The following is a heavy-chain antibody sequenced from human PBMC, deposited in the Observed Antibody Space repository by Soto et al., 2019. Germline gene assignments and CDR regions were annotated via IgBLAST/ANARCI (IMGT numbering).Heavy chain of an antibody. CDR1: GFTFSNYA. V-gene: IGHV3-23*01. CDR3: AKDKTMVTRTIDY. CDR2: ISFSGSST. D-gene: IGHD4-17*01. Sequence: GGSLRLSCVVSGFTFSNYAMNWVRQAPGKGLEWVSGISFSGSSTSYADSVKGRFTISRDNSKNTLYLQMNSLRAEDTAVYFCAKDKTMVTRTIDYWGQGTLVTVSS. J-gene: IGHJ4*02.